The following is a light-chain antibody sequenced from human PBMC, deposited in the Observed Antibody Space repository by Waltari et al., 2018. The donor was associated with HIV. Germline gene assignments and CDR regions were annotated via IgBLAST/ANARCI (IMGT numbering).Light chain of an antibody. J-gene: IGLJ3*02. CDR3: NSRDSSGNHHWV. Sequence: SSELTQDPAVSVALGQTVRITCQGDSLRSYYASWYQQKPGQAPVRVIYGKNNRPSGIPDRFSGSSSGNTASLTITGAQAEDEADYYCNSRDSSGNHHWVFGGGTKLTVL. CDR1: SLRSYY. CDR2: GKN. V-gene: IGLV3-19*01.